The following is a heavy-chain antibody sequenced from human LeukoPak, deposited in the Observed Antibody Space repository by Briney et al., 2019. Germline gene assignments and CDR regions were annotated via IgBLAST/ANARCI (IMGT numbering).Heavy chain of an antibody. CDR1: GFTFNHFA. Sequence: SGGSLRLSCAASGFTFNHFAMHWVRQAPGKGLEWVSVISFDGSAKYYADSVKGRFTISRDNSKNTLYLQMTSLRAEDTAVYYCAKDRVTAAGYYFDYWGQGTLVTVSS. CDR2: ISFDGSAK. CDR3: AKDRVTAAGYYFDY. J-gene: IGHJ4*02. V-gene: IGHV3-30*04. D-gene: IGHD6-13*01.